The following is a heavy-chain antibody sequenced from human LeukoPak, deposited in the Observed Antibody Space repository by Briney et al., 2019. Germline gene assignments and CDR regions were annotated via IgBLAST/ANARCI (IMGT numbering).Heavy chain of an antibody. D-gene: IGHD1-26*01. J-gene: IGHJ6*03. Sequence: GGSLRLSCAASGFTFSDYTIHWVRQAPGKRLQSVSAITSNGAYTHYADSVKGRFTISRDNSRNAVFLQMGGLRIEDMAVYYCARVKMGASVSDYYYYYMDVWGTGTTVTVSS. CDR1: GFTFSDYT. CDR3: ARVKMGASVSDYYYYYMDV. V-gene: IGHV3-64*02. CDR2: ITSNGAYT.